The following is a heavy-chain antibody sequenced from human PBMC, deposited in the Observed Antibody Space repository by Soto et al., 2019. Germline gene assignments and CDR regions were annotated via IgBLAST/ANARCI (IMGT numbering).Heavy chain of an antibody. D-gene: IGHD3-9*01. V-gene: IGHV4-31*03. J-gene: IGHJ4*02. CDR3: ARIPDILTGYYVDY. CDR1: GGSISSGGYY. CDR2: IYYSGST. Sequence: QVQLQESGPGLVKPSQTLSLTCTVSGGSISSGGYYWSWIRQHPGKGLEWIGYIYYSGSTYYNPSLKSRVTISVDTSKTPFALKLSSVTAADPAGYYCARIPDILTGYYVDYWGQGTLVTVSS.